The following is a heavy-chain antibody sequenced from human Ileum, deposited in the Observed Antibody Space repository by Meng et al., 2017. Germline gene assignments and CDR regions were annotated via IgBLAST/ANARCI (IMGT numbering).Heavy chain of an antibody. CDR1: GFTFSGSA. CDR2: IRSKANSYAT. J-gene: IGHJ4*02. D-gene: IGHD3-16*02. V-gene: IGHV3-73*01. Sequence: GGSLRLSCAASGFTFSGSAMHWVRQASGKGLEWVGRIRSKANSYATAYAASVKGRFTISRDDSKNTAYLQMNSLKTEDTAVYYCTLALRLGELSLYDYWGQGTLVTVSS. CDR3: TLALRLGELSLYDY.